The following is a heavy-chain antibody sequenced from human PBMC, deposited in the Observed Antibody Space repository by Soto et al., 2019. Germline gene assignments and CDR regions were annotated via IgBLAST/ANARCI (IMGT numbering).Heavy chain of an antibody. V-gene: IGHV1-69*13. J-gene: IGHJ6*02. Sequence: PSVKVSCKASGGTFSSYAISWVRQAPGQGLEWMGGIIPIFGTANYAQKFQGRVTITADESTSTAYMELSSLRSEDTAVYYCASPWAVVAPYYYYYYGMDVWGQGATVTVS. CDR1: GGTFSSYA. D-gene: IGHD2-15*01. CDR3: ASPWAVVAPYYYYYYGMDV. CDR2: IIPIFGTA.